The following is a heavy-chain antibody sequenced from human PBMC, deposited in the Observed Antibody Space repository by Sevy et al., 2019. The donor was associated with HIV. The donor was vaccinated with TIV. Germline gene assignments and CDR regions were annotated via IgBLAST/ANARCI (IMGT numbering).Heavy chain of an antibody. CDR3: AAEDMTTFGGLLRVFNI. J-gene: IGHJ3*02. D-gene: IGHD3-16*01. V-gene: IGHV1-58*01. CDR1: GFTFSSSA. Sequence: ASVKVSCKASGFTFSSSAVQWVRQARGQRLEWIGWIVVGSGVTNYAQKFQERVTIKRDMSTSTAYMEVSILRSEDTAVYYCAAEDMTTFGGLLRVFNIWGQGTMVTVSS. CDR2: IVVGSGVT.